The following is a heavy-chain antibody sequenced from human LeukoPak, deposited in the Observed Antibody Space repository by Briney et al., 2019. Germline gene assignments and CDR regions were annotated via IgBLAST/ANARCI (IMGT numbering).Heavy chain of an antibody. J-gene: IGHJ4*02. V-gene: IGHV1-69*13. CDR3: ARTMTAMVILEGGYFDY. CDR1: GYTFTGYA. CDR2: IIPIFGTA. D-gene: IGHD5-18*01. Sequence: SVKVSCKASGYTFTGYAMNWVRQAPGQGLEWMGGIIPIFGTANYAQKFQGRVTITADESTSTAYMELSSLRSEDTAVYYCARTMTAMVILEGGYFDYWGQGTLVTVSS.